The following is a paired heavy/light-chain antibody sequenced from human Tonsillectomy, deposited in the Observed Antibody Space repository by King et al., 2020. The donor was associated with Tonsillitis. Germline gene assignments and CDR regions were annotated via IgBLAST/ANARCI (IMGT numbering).Light chain of an antibody. CDR1: QSISSY. J-gene: IGKJ1*01. CDR3: QQSYSTPRT. CDR2: AAF. Sequence: DIQMTQSPSSLSASVGDRVTITCRASQSISSYLNWYQQKPGKAPKLLIYAAFSLQSGVPSRFSGSGSGTDFTLTISSLQPEDFATYYCQQSYSTPRTFGQGTKVEIK. V-gene: IGKV1-39*01.
Heavy chain of an antibody. CDR3: ASSQEEGAFYM. J-gene: IGHJ3*02. CDR1: GYTFTIYW. CDR2: INPGDSDT. V-gene: IGHV5-51*01. Sequence: EVQLVQSGAEVKKPGESLKISCKGSGYTFTIYWIGWVRQMPGKGLEWMGMINPGDSDTRYSPSFQGQVTISADKSISTAYLQWSSLKASDTAMYYCASSQEEGAFYMWGQGTMVTVSS.